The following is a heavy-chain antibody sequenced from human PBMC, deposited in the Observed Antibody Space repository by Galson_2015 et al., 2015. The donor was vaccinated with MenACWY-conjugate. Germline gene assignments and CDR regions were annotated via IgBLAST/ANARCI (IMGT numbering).Heavy chain of an antibody. Sequence: PLRLSCAASGFTFSSYSMNWVRQAPGKGLERVSYISSSSSTIYYADSVKGRFTISRDNAKNSLYLQMNSLRDEDTAVYYCARDPTAMATNWFDPWGQGTLVTVSS. J-gene: IGHJ5*02. D-gene: IGHD5-18*01. CDR3: ARDPTAMATNWFDP. CDR1: GFTFSSYS. CDR2: ISSSSSTI. V-gene: IGHV3-48*02.